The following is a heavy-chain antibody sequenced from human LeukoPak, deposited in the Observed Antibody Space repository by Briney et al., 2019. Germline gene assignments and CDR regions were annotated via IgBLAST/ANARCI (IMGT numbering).Heavy chain of an antibody. Sequence: GGSLRLSCAASGFTFSDYYMSWIRQAPGKGLEWVSYISSSGSTIYYADSVKGRFTISRDNAKNSLYLQMNSLRAEDTAVYYCAREKWGSYGPNENNWFDPWGQGTLVTVSS. J-gene: IGHJ5*02. V-gene: IGHV3-11*01. D-gene: IGHD5-18*01. CDR1: GFTFSDYY. CDR2: ISSSGSTI. CDR3: AREKWGSYGPNENNWFDP.